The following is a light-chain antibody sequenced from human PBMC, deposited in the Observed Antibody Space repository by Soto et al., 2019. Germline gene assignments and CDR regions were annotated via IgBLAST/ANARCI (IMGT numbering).Light chain of an antibody. J-gene: IGKJ5*01. CDR1: QDISNY. Sequence: DIQMTQSPSSLSASVGDRVTITCQASQDISNYLNWYQQKPGKAPKLLIFDAFSLETGVPSRFSGSGSGTDFTFTISSLQPEDIATYYCQQYGNLPITFGQGTRLEIK. CDR2: DAF. CDR3: QQYGNLPIT. V-gene: IGKV1-33*01.